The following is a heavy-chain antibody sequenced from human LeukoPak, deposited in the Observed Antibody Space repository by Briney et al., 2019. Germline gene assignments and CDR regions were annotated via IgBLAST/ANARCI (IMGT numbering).Heavy chain of an antibody. CDR3: AKSGLYSSSSEAWGYFDY. Sequence: PGRSLRLSCAASGFTFSSYAMHWVRQAPGKGLEWVAVISYDGSNKYYADSVKGRFTISRDNSKNTLYLQKNSLRAEDTAVYYCAKSGLYSSSSEAWGYFDYWGQGTLVTVSS. J-gene: IGHJ4*02. CDR1: GFTFSSYA. D-gene: IGHD6-6*01. V-gene: IGHV3-30-3*02. CDR2: ISYDGSNK.